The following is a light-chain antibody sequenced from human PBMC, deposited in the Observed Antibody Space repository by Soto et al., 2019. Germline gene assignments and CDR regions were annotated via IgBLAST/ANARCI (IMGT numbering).Light chain of an antibody. CDR1: SRYVGAYNF. CDR2: EVT. CDR3: CSYAGSDTVI. J-gene: IGLJ2*01. V-gene: IGLV2-14*01. Sequence: PVLTQLSSVSGAPGQSITISCSGTSRYVGAYNFVSWYQVHPGRAPKLIISEVTVRSSGVSHRFSGSKSGNSASLTISGLHAEDEADYYCCSYAGSDTVILGGVTQRNV.